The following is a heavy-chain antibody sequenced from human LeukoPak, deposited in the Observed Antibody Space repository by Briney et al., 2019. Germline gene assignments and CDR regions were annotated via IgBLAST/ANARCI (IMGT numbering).Heavy chain of an antibody. CDR1: GGSISSSSYY. Sequence: PSETLSLTCTVSGGSISSSSYYWGWIRQPPGKGPEWIGSIYYSGSTNYNPSLKSRVTISVDTSKNQFSLKLSSVTAADTAVYYCARAAMVRGVAIIDYWGQGTLVTVSS. J-gene: IGHJ4*02. CDR3: ARAAMVRGVAIIDY. D-gene: IGHD3-10*01. V-gene: IGHV4-39*07. CDR2: IYYSGST.